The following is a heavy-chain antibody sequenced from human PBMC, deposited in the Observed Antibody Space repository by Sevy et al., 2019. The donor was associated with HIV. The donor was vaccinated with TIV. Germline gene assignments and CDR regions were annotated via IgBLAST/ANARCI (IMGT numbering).Heavy chain of an antibody. D-gene: IGHD2-2*01. CDR1: GFTFSSYG. Sequence: GGSLRLSCAASGFTFSSYGMHWVRQAPGKGLEWVAVISYDGSNKYYADSVKGRFTISRDNSKNTRYLQMNSLRAEDTAVYYCAKELWAIVVVPAAIYVWGQGTTVTVSS. J-gene: IGHJ6*02. V-gene: IGHV3-30*18. CDR2: ISYDGSNK. CDR3: AKELWAIVVVPAAIYV.